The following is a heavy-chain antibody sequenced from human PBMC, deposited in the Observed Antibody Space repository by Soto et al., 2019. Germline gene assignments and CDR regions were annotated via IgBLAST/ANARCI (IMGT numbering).Heavy chain of an antibody. CDR2: IFYSGST. Sequence: QVQLQESRPGLVKPSQTLSLTCTVSGGSISSGNYYWSWIRQHPGKGLEWIGYIFYSGSTYYNPSRQSRVTIAVDTSKNQCSLKLSSVTAADTAVYYCARGGSGDIVVVAAIDYWGQGTLVTVSS. CDR1: GGSISSGNYY. D-gene: IGHD2-15*01. V-gene: IGHV4-31*03. CDR3: ARGGSGDIVVVAAIDY. J-gene: IGHJ4*02.